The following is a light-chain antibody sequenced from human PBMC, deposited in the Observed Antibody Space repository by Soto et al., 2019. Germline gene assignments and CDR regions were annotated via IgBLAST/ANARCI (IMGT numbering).Light chain of an antibody. V-gene: IGKV3-15*01. CDR1: QSVRTK. CDR3: QQYNSWTQIT. CDR2: GAS. Sequence: CCPSQSVRTKIAWYQHKAGQATRLIIYGASTSATGIRDRFSGSGSGTEFTLTISSLQSEDFAVYYCQQYNSWTQITFGQGTRLEIK. J-gene: IGKJ5*01.